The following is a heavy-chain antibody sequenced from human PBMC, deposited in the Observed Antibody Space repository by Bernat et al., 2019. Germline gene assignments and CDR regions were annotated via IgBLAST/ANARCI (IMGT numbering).Heavy chain of an antibody. CDR1: GFSFSNYG. Sequence: QVQLVESGGGVVQPGRSLRLSCAVSGFSFSNYGMHWVRQAPGKGLEWVAVIWYDATDKYYAESVRGRFTISRDNSKNTLFLQMNSLRDEDTAVYYCARGTYCSGGRCQSGEWFDPWGQGTLVTVSS. V-gene: IGHV3-33*01. J-gene: IGHJ5*02. CDR3: ARGTYCSGGRCQSGEWFDP. CDR2: IWYDATDK. D-gene: IGHD2-15*01.